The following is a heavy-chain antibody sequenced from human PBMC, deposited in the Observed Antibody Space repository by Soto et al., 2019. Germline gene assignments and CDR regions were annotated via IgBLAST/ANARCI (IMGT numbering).Heavy chain of an antibody. CDR1: GSSISTYP. V-gene: IGHV3-23*01. D-gene: IGHD3-10*01. CDR3: AKDQEFGSRSYESGMDV. CDR2: VSGSGRRT. Sequence: EVQLLQSGGGSVRPGGSLTLSCEASGSSISTYPMNWVRQAPGKGLEWVSTVSGSGRRTYYADSVKGRFTVSRDNSKNTVVLHMRGLRADDTATYFCAKDQEFGSRSYESGMDVWGQGTTVVVSS. J-gene: IGHJ6*02.